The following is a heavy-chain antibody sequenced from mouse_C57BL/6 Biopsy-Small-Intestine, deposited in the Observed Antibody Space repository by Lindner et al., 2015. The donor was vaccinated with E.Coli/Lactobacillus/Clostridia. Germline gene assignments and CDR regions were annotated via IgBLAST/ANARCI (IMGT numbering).Heavy chain of an antibody. J-gene: IGHJ2*01. CDR3: AKHYSDYFDY. CDR1: GFSLTSYG. CDR2: IWAGGRT. V-gene: IGHV2-9*01. Sequence: VQLQESGPVLVAPSQSLSITCTISGFSLTSYGVHWIRQPPGKGLEWLGVIWAGGRTNYNSALMSRLNISRDKSKSQVFLKMNSLQTDDTAMYYYAKHYSDYFDYWGQGTPLTVSS. D-gene: IGHD2-1*01.